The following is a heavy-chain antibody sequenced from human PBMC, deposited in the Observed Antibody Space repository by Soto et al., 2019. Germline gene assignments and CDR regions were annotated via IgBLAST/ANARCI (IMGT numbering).Heavy chain of an antibody. D-gene: IGHD6-13*01. J-gene: IGHJ6*02. CDR2: ISAYNGNT. Sequence: ASVKVSCKASGYTFTSYGISWVRQAPGQGLEWMGWISAYNGNTNYAQKLQGRVITTTDTSTSTAYMELRSLRSDDTAVYYCAREAYSSSWPYYYYYGMDVWGQGTTVTVSS. CDR3: AREAYSSSWPYYYYYGMDV. V-gene: IGHV1-18*01. CDR1: GYTFTSYG.